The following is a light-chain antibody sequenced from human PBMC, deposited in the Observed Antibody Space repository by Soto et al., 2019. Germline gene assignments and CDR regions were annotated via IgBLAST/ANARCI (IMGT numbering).Light chain of an antibody. J-gene: IGKJ4*01. CDR3: QQRSNWPPALS. CDR1: QGVNNF. V-gene: IGKV3-11*01. CDR2: DAS. Sequence: EVVLTQSPATLSLSPGDRATLSCRASQGVNNFLAWYQQKPGQTPRLLIYDASKRATGIPGRFSGSGSGTDFTLTISSLEPEDFAVYYCQQRSNWPPALSFGGGTKVEI.